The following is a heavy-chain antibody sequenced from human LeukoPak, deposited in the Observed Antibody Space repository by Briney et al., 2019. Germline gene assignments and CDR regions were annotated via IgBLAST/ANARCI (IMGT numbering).Heavy chain of an antibody. V-gene: IGHV3-11*01. Sequence: GGSLRLSCAASGFTFSDYYMSWIRQAPGKGLEWVSYISSSGSTIYYADSVKGRFTISRDNAKNSLYLQMNSLRAEDTAVYYCARGGYCSTSCYIMVGVDYWGQGTLVTVSS. CDR3: ARGGYCSTSCYIMVGVDY. D-gene: IGHD2-2*02. CDR2: ISSSGSTI. J-gene: IGHJ4*02. CDR1: GFTFSDYY.